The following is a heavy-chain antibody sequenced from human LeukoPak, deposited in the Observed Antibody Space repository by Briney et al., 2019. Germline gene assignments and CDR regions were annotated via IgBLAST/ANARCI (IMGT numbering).Heavy chain of an antibody. J-gene: IGHJ4*01. D-gene: IGHD2-15*01. Sequence: ASVKVSCKASGYTFTNNDISWVRQAAGQGLEWMGWMNPRSGNTGYAQKFQGRVTMTRDTSITTAYMELSALRSEDTAVYYCAKVVSGGHHDYWGHGTLVNVSS. V-gene: IGHV1-8*01. CDR3: AKVVSGGHHDY. CDR2: MNPRSGNT. CDR1: GYTFTNND.